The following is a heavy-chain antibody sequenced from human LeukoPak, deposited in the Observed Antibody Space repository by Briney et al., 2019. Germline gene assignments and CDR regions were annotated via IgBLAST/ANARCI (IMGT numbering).Heavy chain of an antibody. CDR2: ITSGGNT. CDR3: ARVDIALTGFDY. D-gene: IGHD6-19*01. CDR1: GFTVSSNY. Sequence: GGSLTLSCAASGFTVSSNYMSWVRQAPGKGLECVSVITSGGNTYYADSVKGRFTISRDISKNTLYLQMNSLRAEDTADYYCARVDIALTGFDYWGQGTLVTVSS. J-gene: IGHJ4*02. V-gene: IGHV3-53*01.